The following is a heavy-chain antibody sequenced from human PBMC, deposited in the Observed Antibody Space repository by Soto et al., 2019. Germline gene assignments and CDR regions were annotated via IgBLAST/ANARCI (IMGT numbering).Heavy chain of an antibody. D-gene: IGHD3-3*01. V-gene: IGHV4-59*01. CDR1: GGSISSYY. CDR3: ARVSPRFLEWLFFDY. CDR2: IYYSGST. J-gene: IGHJ4*02. Sequence: PSETLSLTCTVSGGSISSYYWSWIRQPPGKGLEWIGYIYYSGSTNYNPSLKSRVTISVDTSKNQFSLKLSSVTAADTAVYYCARVSPRFLEWLFFDYWAQRTLVTVSS.